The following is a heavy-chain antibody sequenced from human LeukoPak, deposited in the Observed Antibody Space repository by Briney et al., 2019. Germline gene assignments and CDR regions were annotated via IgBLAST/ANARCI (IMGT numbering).Heavy chain of an antibody. Sequence: GGSLRLSCAASGFTFSSYWMHWVRQAPGKGLVWVSRINSDGSSTSYTDSVKGRFTISRDNAKNTLYLQMNSLRAEDTAVYYCARRVVVPAAPYYFDYWGQGTLVTVSS. D-gene: IGHD2-2*01. CDR2: INSDGSST. CDR1: GFTFSSYW. J-gene: IGHJ4*02. CDR3: ARRVVVPAAPYYFDY. V-gene: IGHV3-74*01.